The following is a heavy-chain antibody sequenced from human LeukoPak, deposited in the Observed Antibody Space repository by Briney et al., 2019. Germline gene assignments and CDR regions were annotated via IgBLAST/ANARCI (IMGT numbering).Heavy chain of an antibody. D-gene: IGHD7-27*01. Sequence: GGSLRLSCAASGFTVSSNYMSWVRQAPGKGLEWVSVIYSGGSTYYADSVKGRFTVSRDNSKNTLYLQMNSLRAEDTAVYYCARARWGSGYYYYYVDVWGKGTTVIASS. CDR2: IYSGGST. J-gene: IGHJ6*03. CDR3: ARARWGSGYYYYYVDV. V-gene: IGHV3-53*01. CDR1: GFTVSSNY.